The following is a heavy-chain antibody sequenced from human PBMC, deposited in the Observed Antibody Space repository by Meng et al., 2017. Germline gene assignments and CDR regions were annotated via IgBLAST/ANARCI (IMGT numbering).Heavy chain of an antibody. CDR1: GYSVSSNSAA. V-gene: IGHV6-1*01. D-gene: IGHD6-25*01. Sequence: VHLPPPSPVLVKPSPTLSPACAISGYSVSSNSAAWNWIRQSPSRGLEWLGRTYYRSKWYNDYAVSVKSRITINPDTSKNQFSLQLNSVTPEDTAVYYCAKGAYSGLDYWGQGTLVTVSS. CDR2: TYYRSKWYN. CDR3: AKGAYSGLDY. J-gene: IGHJ4*02.